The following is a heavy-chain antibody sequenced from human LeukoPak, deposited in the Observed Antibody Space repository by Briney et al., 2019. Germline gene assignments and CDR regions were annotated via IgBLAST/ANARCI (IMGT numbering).Heavy chain of an antibody. CDR1: GYSFTSYG. J-gene: IGHJ6*02. V-gene: IGHV1-18*01. Sequence: ASVKVSCKASGYSFTSYGISWVRQAPGQGLEWMGWISPLNGNTNYVQKFQGRVTMTTETSTSTAYMELRSLSSDDTAVYYCARDLDIVVIRAALRHYGMDVWGQGTTVTVSS. D-gene: IGHD2-2*01. CDR3: ARDLDIVVIRAALRHYGMDV. CDR2: ISPLNGNT.